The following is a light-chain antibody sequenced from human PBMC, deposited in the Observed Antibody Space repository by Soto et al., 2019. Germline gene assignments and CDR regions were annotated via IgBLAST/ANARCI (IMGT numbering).Light chain of an antibody. J-gene: IGKJ1*01. V-gene: IGKV2-28*01. CDR1: QSLQHSNGYNY. CDR2: LAS. CDR3: MQALLTPA. Sequence: DIVMTQSPLSLPVTPGEPASISCRSSQSLQHSNGYNYLDWYLQKPGQSPQILIYLASNRAYGVPDRFSGSGSGTDFTLKISRVEAEDVGVYYCMQALLTPAFGQGTKVEIK.